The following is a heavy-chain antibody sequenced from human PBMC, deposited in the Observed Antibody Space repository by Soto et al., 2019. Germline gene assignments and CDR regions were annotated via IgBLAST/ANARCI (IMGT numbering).Heavy chain of an antibody. CDR1: GGSISSYY. CDR2: IYYSGST. J-gene: IGHJ5*02. V-gene: IGHV4-59*01. Sequence: SETLSLTCTVSGGSISSYYWSWIRQPPGKGLEWIGYIYYSGSTNYNPSLKSRVTISVDTSKNQFSLKLSSVTAADTAVYYCARASRPYYDILTGPTGGWFDTWGQGTLVTVS. D-gene: IGHD3-9*01. CDR3: ARASRPYYDILTGPTGGWFDT.